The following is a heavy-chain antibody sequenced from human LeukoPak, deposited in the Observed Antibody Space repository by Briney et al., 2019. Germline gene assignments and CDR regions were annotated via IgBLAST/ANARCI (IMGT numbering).Heavy chain of an antibody. V-gene: IGHV3-23*01. CDR1: GFTFSSYA. CDR3: AKASYSSSWFGY. Sequence: GGSLRLSCAASGFTFSSYAMSWVRQAPGRGLEWVSAISGSGSSTYYADSVKGRFTISRDNSKNTLYLQMNSLRAEDTAVYYCAKASYSSSWFGYWGQGTLVTVSS. D-gene: IGHD6-13*01. CDR2: ISGSGSST. J-gene: IGHJ4*02.